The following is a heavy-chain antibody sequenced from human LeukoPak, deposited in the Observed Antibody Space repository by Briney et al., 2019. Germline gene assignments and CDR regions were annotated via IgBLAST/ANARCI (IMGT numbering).Heavy chain of an antibody. J-gene: IGHJ4*02. CDR2: IKAKTAGGTP. CDR3: SGPPPGICGAQPFDY. D-gene: IGHD2-21*01. CDR1: GFTFSDAW. V-gene: IGHV3-15*01. Sequence: PGGSLRLSCAASGFTFSDAWLSWVRQAPGKGLEWVGRIKAKTAGGTPDYAAPVKGRFTISRDDSKNTLYLQMNSLKYEDTAVYYCSGPPPGICGAQPFDYWGQGTLVSVSS.